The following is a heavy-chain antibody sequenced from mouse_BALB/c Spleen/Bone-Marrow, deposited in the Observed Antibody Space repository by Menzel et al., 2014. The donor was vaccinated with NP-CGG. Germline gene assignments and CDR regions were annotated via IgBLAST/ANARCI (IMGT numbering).Heavy chain of an antibody. CDR1: GYTFTTYT. D-gene: IGHD2-3*01. J-gene: IGHJ2*01. Sequence: VLLQQSGAELARPGASVKISCRASGYTFTTYTIHWVRQRPGQGLEWIGYINPSSGYTNYIQKFKDKATLTADKSSSTAYMQLSSLTSEDSAVYYCAGRDDGYVFFDYWGQGTTLTVSS. CDR2: INPSSGYT. CDR3: AGRDDGYVFFDY. V-gene: IGHV1-4*01.